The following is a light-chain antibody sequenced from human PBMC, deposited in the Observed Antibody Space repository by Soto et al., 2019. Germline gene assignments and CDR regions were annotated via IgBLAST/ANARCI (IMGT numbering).Light chain of an antibody. CDR1: QSVSSSY. J-gene: IGKJ3*01. CDR3: QQYGSSTRGVN. Sequence: EIVLTQSPGTLSLSPGERATLSCRASQSVSSSYLAWYQQKPGQAPRLLIYGASSRATGIPDRFSGSGSGTDFTLTIRRLEPEDFAVYYGQQYGSSTRGVNFGPGTKADIX. CDR2: GAS. V-gene: IGKV3-20*01.